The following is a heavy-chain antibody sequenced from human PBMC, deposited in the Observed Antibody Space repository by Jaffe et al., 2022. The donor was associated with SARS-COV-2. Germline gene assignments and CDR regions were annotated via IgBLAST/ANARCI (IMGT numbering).Heavy chain of an antibody. D-gene: IGHD3-9*01. J-gene: IGHJ3*02. Sequence: EVQLVESGGGLVKPGGSLRLSCAASGFTFSRYGMNWVRQAPGKGLEWVSSISSSSTYIYYADSVKGRFTISRDNAKNSLYLQMNSLRVEDTAVYYCARDDYYDMLTGLFDDGFDIWGQGTMVTVSS. V-gene: IGHV3-21*01. CDR3: ARDDYYDMLTGLFDDGFDI. CDR2: ISSSSTYI. CDR1: GFTFSRYG.